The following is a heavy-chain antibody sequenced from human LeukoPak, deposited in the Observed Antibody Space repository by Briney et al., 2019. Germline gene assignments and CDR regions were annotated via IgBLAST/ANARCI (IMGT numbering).Heavy chain of an antibody. D-gene: IGHD3-16*01. CDR1: GGSISSYY. CDR3: ARVGGGLRPYYYYGMDV. J-gene: IGHJ6*02. V-gene: IGHV4-59*01. Sequence: SGTLSHTCTVSGGSISSYYWSWIRQPPGKGLEWIGYIYYSGSTNYNPSLKSRVTISVDTSKNQFSLKLSSVTAADTAVYYCARVGGGLRPYYYYGMDVRGQGTTVTVSS. CDR2: IYYSGST.